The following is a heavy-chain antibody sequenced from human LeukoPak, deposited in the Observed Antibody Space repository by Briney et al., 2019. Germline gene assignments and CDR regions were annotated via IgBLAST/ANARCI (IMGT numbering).Heavy chain of an antibody. J-gene: IGHJ4*02. CDR1: AFTFSSYA. CDR2: ITPTGCNT. V-gene: IGHV3-23*01. CDR3: AKSLSGYYSNFDY. Sequence: GGSLRLSCAASAFTFSSYAMSWVRQAPGRGLDWVSTITPTGCNTFHADSVRGRFSISRDNSKNTLYLQMNSLRADDTALYYCAKSLSGYYSNFDYWGQGTLVTGSS. D-gene: IGHD3-22*01.